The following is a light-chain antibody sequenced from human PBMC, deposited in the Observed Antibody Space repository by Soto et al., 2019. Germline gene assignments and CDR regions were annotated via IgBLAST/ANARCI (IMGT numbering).Light chain of an antibody. Sequence: EIVLTQSPATLSLSPGERATLSCRASQSVSTYLAWYQQKPGQAPRLLIYDASKWATGIPVRFSGSGSGTDFTLTITSLEPEDFGVYYCQQRSNWPPTWTFGQGTKVDIK. CDR2: DAS. CDR3: QQRSNWPPTWT. CDR1: QSVSTY. V-gene: IGKV3-11*01. J-gene: IGKJ1*01.